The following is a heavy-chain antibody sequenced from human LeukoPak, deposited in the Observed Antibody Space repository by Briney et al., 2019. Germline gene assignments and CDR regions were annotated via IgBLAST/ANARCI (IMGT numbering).Heavy chain of an antibody. CDR3: ARQSSYDSSANEGLGY. CDR2: INHSGST. D-gene: IGHD3-22*01. J-gene: IGHJ4*02. CDR1: GGSFSGYY. Sequence: SETLSLTCVVYGGSFSGYYWSWIRQPPGKGLEWIGEINHSGSTKYNPSLKSRVTISVDTSKNQFSLKLSSVTAADTAVYYCARQSSYDSSANEGLGYWGQGTLVTVSS. V-gene: IGHV4-34*01.